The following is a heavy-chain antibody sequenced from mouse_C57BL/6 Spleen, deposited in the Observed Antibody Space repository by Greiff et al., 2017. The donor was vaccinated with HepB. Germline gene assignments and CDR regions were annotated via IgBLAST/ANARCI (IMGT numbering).Heavy chain of an antibody. D-gene: IGHD2-1*01. CDR1: GYTFTNYW. J-gene: IGHJ2*01. Sequence: QVQLKESGAELVRPGTSVKMSCKASGYTFTNYWIGWAKQRPGHGLEWIGDIYPGGGYTNYNEKFKGKATLTADKSSSTAYMQFSSLTSEDSAIYYCAREGIYGNSYYFDYWGQGTTLTVSS. CDR2: IYPGGGYT. V-gene: IGHV1-63*01. CDR3: AREGIYGNSYYFDY.